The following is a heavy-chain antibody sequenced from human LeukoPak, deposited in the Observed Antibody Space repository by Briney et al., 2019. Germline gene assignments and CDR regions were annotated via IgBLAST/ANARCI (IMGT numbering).Heavy chain of an antibody. V-gene: IGHV4-4*07. CDR2: IDTSGNT. Sequence: SETLSLTCTVSGGSISSYYWSWIRQPAGKGLEWIGRIDTSGNTNYKPSLKSRVTMSVDTSKKQFSLKLSSVTAADTAVYYCARVSSSWYQDWYFDLWGRGTLVTVSS. CDR3: ARVSSSWYQDWYFDL. D-gene: IGHD6-13*01. J-gene: IGHJ2*01. CDR1: GGSISSYY.